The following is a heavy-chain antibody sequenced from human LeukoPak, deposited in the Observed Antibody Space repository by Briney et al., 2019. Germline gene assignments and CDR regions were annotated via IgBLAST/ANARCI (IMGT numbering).Heavy chain of an antibody. Sequence: SETLSLTCAVPGYSIYSGYYWVWIRQPPGKRLEWIGSIYHSGSTYYNPSLKSRVTMAVDTSKNQFSLRLSSVTAADTAVYYCARDEVVRGEVEYWGQGTLVTVSS. CDR2: IYHSGST. D-gene: IGHD3-10*01. J-gene: IGHJ4*02. CDR1: GYSIYSGYY. CDR3: ARDEVVRGEVEY. V-gene: IGHV4-38-2*02.